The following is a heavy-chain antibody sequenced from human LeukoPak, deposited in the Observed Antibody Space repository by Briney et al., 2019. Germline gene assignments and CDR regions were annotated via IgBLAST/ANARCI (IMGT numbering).Heavy chain of an antibody. CDR2: ISGSGGST. CDR3: AKDSVQLERSLNWFDP. CDR1: GFTFSSYA. J-gene: IGHJ5*02. V-gene: IGHV3-23*01. Sequence: QPGGSLRLSCAASGFTFSSYAMSWVRQAPGKGLEWVSAISGSGGSTYYADSVKGRFTISRDNSKNTLYLQMNSLRAEDTAVYYCAKDSVQLERSLNWFDPWGQGTLVTVSS. D-gene: IGHD1-1*01.